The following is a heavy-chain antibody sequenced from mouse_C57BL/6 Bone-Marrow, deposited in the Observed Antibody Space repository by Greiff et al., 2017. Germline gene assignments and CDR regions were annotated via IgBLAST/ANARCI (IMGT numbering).Heavy chain of an antibody. CDR1: GYTFTSYW. D-gene: IGHD2-2*01. V-gene: IGHV1-52*01. CDR2: IDPSDSET. J-gene: IGHJ3*01. CDR3: AREGGYDVRFAY. Sequence: VQLQQPGAELVRPGSSVKLSCKASGYTFTSYWMHWVKQRPIQGLEWIGNIDPSDSETHYNQKFKDKATLTVDKSSSTAYMQLSSLTSEDSAVYYCAREGGYDVRFAYWGQGTLVTVSA.